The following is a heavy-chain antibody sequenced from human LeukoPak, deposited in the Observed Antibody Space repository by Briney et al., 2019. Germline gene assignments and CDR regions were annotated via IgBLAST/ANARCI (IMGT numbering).Heavy chain of an antibody. V-gene: IGHV3-21*01. CDR3: RFFAESVRGRFTISRDNAKNSLYLQMNSLRAEDTAVYYCARDVSEYYYDPTDAFDI. CDR2: ISSNSLYR. D-gene: IGHD3-10*01. Sequence: GGSLTLSCAPSVFPFNSYTINLVRPAPRKGLEWVSSISSNSLYRFYADSVEGRLPISRNIAKHLLYLQMICQRPTDTASSLYRFFAESVRGRFTISRDNAKNSLYLQMNSLRAEDTAVYYCARDVSEYYYDPTDAFDIWGQGTMVTVSS. CDR1: VFPFNSYT. J-gene: IGHJ3*02.